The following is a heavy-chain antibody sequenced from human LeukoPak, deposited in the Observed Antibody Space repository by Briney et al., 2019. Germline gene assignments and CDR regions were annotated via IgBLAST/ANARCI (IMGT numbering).Heavy chain of an antibody. V-gene: IGHV3-30-3*01. J-gene: IGHJ4*02. Sequence: GRSLRLSCAASGFTFSSYAMHWVRQAPGKGLEWVAVISYDGSNEYYADSVKGRFTISRDNSKNTLYLQMNSLRAEDTAVYYCAENSALEYWGQGTLVTVSS. D-gene: IGHD1/OR15-1a*01. CDR2: ISYDGSNE. CDR1: GFTFSSYA. CDR3: AENSALEY.